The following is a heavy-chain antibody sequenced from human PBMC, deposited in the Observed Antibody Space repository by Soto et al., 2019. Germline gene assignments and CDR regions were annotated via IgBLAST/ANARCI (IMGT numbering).Heavy chain of an antibody. CDR3: ARERGPGYYGSGSYG. CDR2: IYSGGST. V-gene: IGHV3-66*01. J-gene: IGHJ4*02. CDR1: GFTVSSNY. D-gene: IGHD3-10*01. Sequence: GGSLRLSCAASGFTVSSNYMSWVRQAPGKGLEWVSVIYSGGSTYYADSVKGRFTISRDNSKNTLYLQMNSLRAEDTAVYYCARERGPGYYGSGSYGWGQGTLVTVSS.